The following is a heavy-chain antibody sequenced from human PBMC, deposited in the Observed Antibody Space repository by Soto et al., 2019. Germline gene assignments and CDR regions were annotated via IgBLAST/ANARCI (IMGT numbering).Heavy chain of an antibody. J-gene: IGHJ4*02. CDR2: ISGSGGST. CDR1: EFTFSSYA. V-gene: IGHV3-23*01. D-gene: IGHD2-15*01. Sequence: PGGSLILSCAASEFTFSSYAMSWVRQAPGKGLEWVSAISGSGGSTYYADSVKGRFTSSRDSSKNTLYLQMNSLRAEDTAVYYCAKDRYCSGGSCYSCFDYWGQGTLVTVSS. CDR3: AKDRYCSGGSCYSCFDY.